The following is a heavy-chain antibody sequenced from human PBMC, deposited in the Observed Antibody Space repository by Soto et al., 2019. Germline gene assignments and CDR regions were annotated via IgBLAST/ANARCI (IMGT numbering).Heavy chain of an antibody. J-gene: IGHJ4*02. CDR2: VNFDGSIT. V-gene: IGHV3-74*01. CDR3: ARGASGTYKLDY. CDR1: GFTFSSHW. Sequence: EGQLVESGGGLLQPAGSLRLSCAASGFTFSSHWMHWVRQSPGKGLVWVSRVNFDGSITNYADSVKGRLTISRDNAKNTVYLPMNSLRAEDTAIYYCARGASGTYKLDYWGQGTLVTVSS. D-gene: IGHD3-10*01.